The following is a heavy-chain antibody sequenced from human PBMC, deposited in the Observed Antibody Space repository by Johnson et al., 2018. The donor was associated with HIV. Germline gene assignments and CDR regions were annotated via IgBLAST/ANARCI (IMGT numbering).Heavy chain of an antibody. CDR3: AKVLNEKSYIDLFHV. CDR1: GFTFDDYG. Sequence: VQLVESGGGVVRPGGSLRLSCVASGFTFDDYGMSWVRQAPGKGLEWVSGINWNSGSIGYADSVKGRFTISRDNAKNSLYLQMNSLRAEDTAVYYCAKVLNEKSYIDLFHVWGQGTMVTVSS. D-gene: IGHD2-8*01. J-gene: IGHJ3*01. V-gene: IGHV3-20*04. CDR2: INWNSGSI.